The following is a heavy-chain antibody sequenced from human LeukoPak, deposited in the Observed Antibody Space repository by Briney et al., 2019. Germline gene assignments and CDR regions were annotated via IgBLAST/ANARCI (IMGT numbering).Heavy chain of an antibody. CDR1: GFTFSNAW. CDR3: TTGESMVGSTIHIRWAD. D-gene: IGHD1-26*01. V-gene: IGHV3-15*01. Sequence: GGSLRLSCAASGFTFSNAWMTWVRQAPGKGLEWVGRIKSKTAGGTIDYAAPVKGRFTISRDDSKNTLYLQMNSLKTEDTAVYYCTTGESMVGSTIHIRWADWGQGTLVTVPS. J-gene: IGHJ4*02. CDR2: IKSKTAGGTI.